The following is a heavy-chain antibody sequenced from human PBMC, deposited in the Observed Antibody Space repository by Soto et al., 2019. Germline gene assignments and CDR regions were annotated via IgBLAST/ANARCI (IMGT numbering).Heavy chain of an antibody. V-gene: IGHV3-7*04. D-gene: IGHD3-9*01. Sequence: GGSLRLSCAASGFTFSSYWMSWVRQAPGKGLEWVANIKQDGSEKYYVDSVKGRFTISRDNAKNSLYLQMNSLRAEDTAVYYCARRDYDILTGYPHWFDPWGQGTLVTVSS. J-gene: IGHJ5*02. CDR2: IKQDGSEK. CDR1: GFTFSSYW. CDR3: ARRDYDILTGYPHWFDP.